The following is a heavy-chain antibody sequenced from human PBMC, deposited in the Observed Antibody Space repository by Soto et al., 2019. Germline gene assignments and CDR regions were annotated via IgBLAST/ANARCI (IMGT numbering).Heavy chain of an antibody. D-gene: IGHD4-17*01. Sequence: GSLRLSCAASGFTFSDHYMDWVRQAPGKGLEWVGRTRNKANSFTTEYAASVKGRFTIFRDDSKNSLYLQMSSLKTEDTAMYYCAREFMTTVTYFDYWGQGTRVTAPQ. CDR1: GFTFSDHY. V-gene: IGHV3-72*01. CDR2: TRNKANSFTT. J-gene: IGHJ4*02. CDR3: AREFMTTVTYFDY.